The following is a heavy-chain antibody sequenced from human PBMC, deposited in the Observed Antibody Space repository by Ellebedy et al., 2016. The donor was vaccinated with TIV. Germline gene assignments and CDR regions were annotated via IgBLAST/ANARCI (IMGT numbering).Heavy chain of an antibody. J-gene: IGHJ6*03. CDR1: GFTFSRYA. D-gene: IGHD4-11*01. CDR2: ISSSSNNI. CDR3: ARDPSLGSNLFYYMDV. V-gene: IGHV3-48*04. Sequence: PGGSLRLSCAASGFTFSRYAMNWVRQAPGKGLEWVSYISSSSNNIQYADSVKGRFTISRDNAKNSLFLQVNSLRAEDTAVYYCARDPSLGSNLFYYMDVWGKGTTVTVSS.